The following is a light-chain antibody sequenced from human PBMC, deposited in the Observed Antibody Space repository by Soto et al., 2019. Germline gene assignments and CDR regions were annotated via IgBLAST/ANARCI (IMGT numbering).Light chain of an antibody. CDR1: QNISNY. J-gene: IGKJ5*01. CDR3: QQYDDWPLT. Sequence: VVLKPSPATLSLSPGKGAALSWRASQNISNYSIWYQQKPGQAPRLLIYDVSNRAAGIPARFSGSGSGTEFTLTISSLQSEDFAVYYCQQYDDWPLTFGQGTRLEIK. V-gene: IGKV3D-15*01. CDR2: DVS.